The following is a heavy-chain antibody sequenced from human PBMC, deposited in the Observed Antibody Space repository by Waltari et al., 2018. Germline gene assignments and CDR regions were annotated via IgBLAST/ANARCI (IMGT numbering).Heavy chain of an antibody. V-gene: IGHV4-59*01. CDR3: ARVRSIWGSNWFDP. CDR2: ST. J-gene: IGHJ5*02. D-gene: IGHD7-27*01. Sequence: STNYNPSLKSRVTISVDTSKNQFSLKLSSVTAADTAVYYCARVRSIWGSNWFDPWGQGTLVTVSS.